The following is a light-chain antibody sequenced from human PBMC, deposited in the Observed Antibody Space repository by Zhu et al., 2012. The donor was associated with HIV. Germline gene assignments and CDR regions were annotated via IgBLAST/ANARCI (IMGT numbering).Light chain of an antibody. CDR2: DAS. J-gene: IGKJ1*01. Sequence: IVLTQSPATLSLSPGERATVSCRASRSVSSFLAWYQQKPGQAPRLLIYDASKRAAGIPPRFSGSGSGTDFTLTINRLETEDFAVYYCQQYGSPPWTFGQGTKVEAK. CDR1: RSVSSF. V-gene: IGKV3-11*01. CDR3: QQYGSPPWT.